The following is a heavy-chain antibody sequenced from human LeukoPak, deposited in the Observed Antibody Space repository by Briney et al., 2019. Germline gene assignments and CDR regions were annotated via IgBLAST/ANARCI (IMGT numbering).Heavy chain of an antibody. V-gene: IGHV3-53*05. Sequence: GGSLRLSCAASGFTVRSNYTNWVREAPGKGLEWVSVIYSGGSTYYAESVKGRFSISRDNSETTVFLQMNSLRAEDTAVYYCASGIIGGYYYNGMDVWGQGTTVTVSS. D-gene: IGHD2-15*01. CDR1: GFTVRSNY. J-gene: IGHJ6*02. CDR3: ASGIIGGYYYNGMDV. CDR2: IYSGGST.